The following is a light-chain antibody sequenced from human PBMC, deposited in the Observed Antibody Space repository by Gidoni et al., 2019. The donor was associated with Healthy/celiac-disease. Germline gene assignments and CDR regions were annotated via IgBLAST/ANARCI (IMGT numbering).Light chain of an antibody. V-gene: IGKV2-30*02. CDR1: QSLVHSDGNTY. J-gene: IGKJ4*01. Sequence: DVVMTQSPPFLLVTLGQPASISCRSSQSLVHSDGNTYLNWFQQRPGQSPRRLLYKVSNRDSGVPDRVSGSGSGTDFALKISRVKAEDVGVYYCMQGTHWPPLTFGEGTKVEIK. CDR3: MQGTHWPPLT. CDR2: KVS.